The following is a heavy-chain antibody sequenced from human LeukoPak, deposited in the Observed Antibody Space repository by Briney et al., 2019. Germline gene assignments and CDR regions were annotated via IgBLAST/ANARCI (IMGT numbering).Heavy chain of an antibody. CDR2: ISAYNGNT. D-gene: IGHD5-18*01. J-gene: IGHJ4*02. CDR1: GYTFTSYG. CDR3: AREVDVDTAMVRGDYFDY. Sequence: ASVKVSCKASGYTFTSYGISWVRQAPGQGLEWMGWISAYNGNTNYAQKFQGRVTITADKSTSTAYMELSSLRSEDTAVYYCAREVDVDTAMVRGDYFDYWGQGTLVTVSS. V-gene: IGHV1-18*01.